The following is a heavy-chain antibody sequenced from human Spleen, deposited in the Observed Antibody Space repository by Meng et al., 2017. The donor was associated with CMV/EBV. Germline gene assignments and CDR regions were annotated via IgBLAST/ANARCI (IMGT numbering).Heavy chain of an antibody. CDR1: GFTFSSYW. CDR3: ARYCSSTSCYPIPTWFDP. Sequence: GSLRLSCAASGFTFSSYWMSWVRQPPGKGLEWIGFIFYSGISYYNPSLKSRVTISVDTSKNQFSLKLSSVTAADTAVYYCARYCSSTSCYPIPTWFDPWGQGTLVTVSS. J-gene: IGHJ5*02. D-gene: IGHD2-2*01. V-gene: IGHV4-59*08. CDR2: IFYSGIS.